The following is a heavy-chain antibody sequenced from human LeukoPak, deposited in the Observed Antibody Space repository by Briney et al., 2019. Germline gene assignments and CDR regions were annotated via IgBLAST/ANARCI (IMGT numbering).Heavy chain of an antibody. D-gene: IGHD5-18*01. Sequence: SETLSLTCPVSGGSISSSRYYWGWIRQPPGKGLEWIGGIYYSGSTYYNPSLKSRVTLSVDTSKNQFSLKLSSVTAADTAVYYCARGTSGYSYGYRYYYYYYMDVWGKGTTVTVSS. V-gene: IGHV4-39*01. CDR1: GGSISSSRYY. CDR2: IYYSGST. J-gene: IGHJ6*03. CDR3: ARGTSGYSYGYRYYYYYYMDV.